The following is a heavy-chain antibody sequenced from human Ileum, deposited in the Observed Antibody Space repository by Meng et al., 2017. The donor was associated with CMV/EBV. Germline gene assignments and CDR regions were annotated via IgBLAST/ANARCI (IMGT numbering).Heavy chain of an antibody. V-gene: IGHV2-5*01. J-gene: IGHJ1*01. CDR1: GFSLSDPDVG. CDR3: AHTAGWLSFH. CDR2: LYWTGDN. D-gene: IGHD5-24*01. Sequence: QITLKESGPTLVKPTQTLTPTCNFSGFSLSDPDVGVAWIRQPPGKPLEWLALLYWTGDNHYSPSLKSRLTISKDTSKNQVFLSMTNMDPLDTGTYYCAHTAGWLSFHWGPGALVTVSS.